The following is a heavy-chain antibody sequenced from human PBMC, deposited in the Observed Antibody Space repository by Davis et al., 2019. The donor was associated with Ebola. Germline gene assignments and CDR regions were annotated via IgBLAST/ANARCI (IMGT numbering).Heavy chain of an antibody. CDR1: GYTFTSYG. Sequence: ASVKVSCKASGYTFTSYGISWVRQAPGQRLEWMGWINAGNGNTKYSQKFQGRVTITRDTSASTAYMELSSLRSEDTAVYYCARRAGRYSSSWYYFDYWGQGTLVTVSS. CDR2: INAGNGNT. CDR3: ARRAGRYSSSWYYFDY. V-gene: IGHV1-3*01. D-gene: IGHD6-13*01. J-gene: IGHJ4*02.